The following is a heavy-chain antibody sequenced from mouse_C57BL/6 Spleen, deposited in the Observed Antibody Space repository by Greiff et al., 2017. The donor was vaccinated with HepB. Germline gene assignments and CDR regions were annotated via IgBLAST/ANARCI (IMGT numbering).Heavy chain of an antibody. Sequence: QVQLQQPGAELVRPGTSVKLSCKASGYTFTSYWMHWVKQRPGQGLEWIGVIDPSDSYTNYNQKFKGKATLTVDTSSSTAYMQLSSLTSEDSAVYYCARGITAFGFAYWGQGTLVTVSA. V-gene: IGHV1-59*01. D-gene: IGHD3-1*01. CDR2: IDPSDSYT. CDR3: ARGITAFGFAY. CDR1: GYTFTSYW. J-gene: IGHJ3*01.